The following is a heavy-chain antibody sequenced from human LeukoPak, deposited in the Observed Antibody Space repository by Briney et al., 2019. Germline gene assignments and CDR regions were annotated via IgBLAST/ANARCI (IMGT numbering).Heavy chain of an antibody. V-gene: IGHV4-39*07. D-gene: IGHD1-26*01. CDR1: VGSISSRTYY. J-gene: IGHJ4*02. CDR2: IYYTGTT. CDR3: ASAGSYYYVDC. Sequence: SETLSLTCIVSVGSISSRTYYWGWIRQPPGKGLEWIGTIYYTGTTYYNPSLKGRVTISVDTSKNQFSLKLSSVTAADTAVYYCASAGSYYYVDCWGRRTLVTVSS.